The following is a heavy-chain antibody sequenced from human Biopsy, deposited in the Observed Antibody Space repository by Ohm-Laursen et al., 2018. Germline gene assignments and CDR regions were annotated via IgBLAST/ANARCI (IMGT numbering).Heavy chain of an antibody. J-gene: IGHJ5*02. CDR1: NVSFSSFY. D-gene: IGHD3-22*01. V-gene: IGHV4-59*10. Sequence: SDTLSLTCAVYNVSFSSFYWSWIRQPPGKGLEWIGRIYVSGSTNYNPSLKSRVTMSLDTSESRFSLELASVTAADTAVYYCARDYDTSGYYYVSWGQGTLVTVSS. CDR2: IYVSGST. CDR3: ARDYDTSGYYYVS.